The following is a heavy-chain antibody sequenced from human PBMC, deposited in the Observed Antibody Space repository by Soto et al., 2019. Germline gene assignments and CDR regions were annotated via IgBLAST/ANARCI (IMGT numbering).Heavy chain of an antibody. V-gene: IGHV1-69*13. CDR1: GGTFSSYA. CDR2: IIPIFGTA. D-gene: IGHD3-9*01. J-gene: IGHJ5*02. CDR3: ARDLKNRRGDWFDP. Sequence: ASVKVSCKASGGTFSSYAISWVRQAPGQGLEWMGGIIPIFGTANYAQKFQGRVTITADESTSTAYMELSSLRSEDTAVYYCARDLKNRRGDWFDPWGQGTLVTVSS.